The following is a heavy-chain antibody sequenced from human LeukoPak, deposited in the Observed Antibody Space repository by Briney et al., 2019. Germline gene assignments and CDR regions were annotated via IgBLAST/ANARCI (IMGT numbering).Heavy chain of an antibody. CDR2: INPNSGAT. CDR1: GYTFTSYY. CDR3: ARADYDDYYFDY. Sequence: GAPVKVSCKASGYTFTSYYMHWVRQAPGQGLEWMGWINPNSGATNYAQKFQGRVTVTRDTSISTAYMELSRLRSDDTAVYYCARADYDDYYFDYWGQGTLVTVSS. D-gene: IGHD4-17*01. J-gene: IGHJ4*02. V-gene: IGHV1-2*02.